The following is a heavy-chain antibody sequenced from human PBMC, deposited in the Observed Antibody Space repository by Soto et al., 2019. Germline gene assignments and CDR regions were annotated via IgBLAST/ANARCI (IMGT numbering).Heavy chain of an antibody. J-gene: IGHJ6*03. V-gene: IGHV4-39*01. CDR3: ARRAGIAAAGLEGYYYYYMDV. CDR1: GGSISSSSYY. CDR2: IYYSGST. Sequence: SETLSLTCTVSGGSISSSSYYWGWIRQPPGKGLEWIGSIYYSGSTYYNPSLKSRVTISVDTSKNQFSLKLSSVTAADTAVYYCARRAGIAAAGLEGYYYYYMDVWGKGTTVTVSS. D-gene: IGHD6-13*01.